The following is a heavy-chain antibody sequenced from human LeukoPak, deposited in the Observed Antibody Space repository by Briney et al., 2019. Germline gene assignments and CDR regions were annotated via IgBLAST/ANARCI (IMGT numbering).Heavy chain of an antibody. J-gene: IGHJ4*02. D-gene: IGHD5-12*01. CDR2: INSDGSST. CDR1: GFTFSSYW. V-gene: IGHV3-74*01. Sequence: AGGSLRLSCAASGFTFSSYWMHWVRQAPGKGLVWVSRINSDGSSTSYADSVKGRFTISRDNAKNTLYLQMNSLRAEDTAVYYCARESGYSGYDLDSWGQGTLVTVSS. CDR3: ARESGYSGYDLDS.